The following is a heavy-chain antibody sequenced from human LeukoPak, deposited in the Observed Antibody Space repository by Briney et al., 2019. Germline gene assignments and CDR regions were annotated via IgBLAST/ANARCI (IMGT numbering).Heavy chain of an antibody. V-gene: IGHV3-23*01. J-gene: IGHJ6*02. CDR2: ISGSGGST. D-gene: IGHD3-10*01. CDR3: AKDITMVRGPCMDV. CDR1: GFTFSSYA. Sequence: GGSLGLSCAASGFTFSSYAMSWVRQAPGKGLEWVSAISGSGGSTYYADSVKGRFTISRDNSKNTLYLQMNSLRAEDTAVYYCAKDITMVRGPCMDVWGQGTTVTVSS.